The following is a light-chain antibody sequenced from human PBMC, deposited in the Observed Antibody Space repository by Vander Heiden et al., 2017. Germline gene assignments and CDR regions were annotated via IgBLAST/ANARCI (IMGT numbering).Light chain of an antibody. CDR1: QSLLHSNGYNY. V-gene: IGKV2-28*01. CDR2: LGS. CDR3: MQALQTSIT. J-gene: IGKJ5*01. Sequence: DNVMTQCTLYLPVTPGEPASISCRSSQSLLHSNGYNYLDWYLQKPGQSPQLLIYLGSNRASGVPDRFSGSGSGTDFTLKISRVEAEDVGVYYCMQALQTSITFGQGTRLEIK.